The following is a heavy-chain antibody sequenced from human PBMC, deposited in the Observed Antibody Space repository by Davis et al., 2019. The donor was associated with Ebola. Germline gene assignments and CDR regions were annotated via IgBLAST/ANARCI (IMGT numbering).Heavy chain of an antibody. J-gene: IGHJ6*04. D-gene: IGHD1-14*01. CDR3: AAGSNPLWFYAIDV. CDR2: IVVDTGNT. V-gene: IGHV1-58*01. Sequence: SVKVSCKASGFTFTKSAVQWVRQARGQRLEWIGWIVVDTGNTNYAQKFQERVTINRDMSTSTAYMELSSLRSEDTAVYYCAAGSNPLWFYAIDVWGKGSTVTVSS. CDR1: GFTFTKSA.